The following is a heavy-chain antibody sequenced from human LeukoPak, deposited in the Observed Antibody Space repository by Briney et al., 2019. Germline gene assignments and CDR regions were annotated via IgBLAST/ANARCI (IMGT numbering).Heavy chain of an antibody. CDR3: ARVITGIAAAGLQFDP. D-gene: IGHD6-13*01. Sequence: PSETLSLTCAVYGGSFSGYDWSWIRQPPGKGLAWIGYIYYSGSTYYNPSLKSRVTISVDTSKNQFSLKLSSVTAADTAVYYCARVITGIAAAGLQFDPWGQGTLVTVSS. J-gene: IGHJ5*02. V-gene: IGHV4-34*09. CDR2: IYYSGST. CDR1: GGSFSGYD.